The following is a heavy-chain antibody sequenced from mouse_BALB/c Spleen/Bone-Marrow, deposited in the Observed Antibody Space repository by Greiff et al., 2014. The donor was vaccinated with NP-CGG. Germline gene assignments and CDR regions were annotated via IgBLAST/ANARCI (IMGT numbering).Heavy chain of an antibody. D-gene: IGHD4-1*01. Sequence: QLQQSGAELVKPGASVKLSCTASGFNIKDTYMHWVKQRPEQGLEWIGRIDPANGNTKYDPKFQGKATITADTSSNTAYLQLSSLTSEDTAVYYCARWEYYAMDYWGQGTSVTVSP. CDR2: IDPANGNT. V-gene: IGHV14-3*02. J-gene: IGHJ4*01. CDR1: GFNIKDTY. CDR3: ARWEYYAMDY.